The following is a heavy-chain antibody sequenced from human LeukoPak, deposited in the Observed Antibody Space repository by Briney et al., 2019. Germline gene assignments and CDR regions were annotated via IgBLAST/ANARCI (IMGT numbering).Heavy chain of an antibody. CDR2: LDQDGTKK. Sequence: GGSLRLSCAASGFNFRSYWMSWVRQIPGKGLEWVANLDQDGTKKYYVDSVKGRFTISRDNTKNSLYLQMNSLRVEDTAVFYCARDQYDTWSRRGNFDSWGQGTLVIVSS. CDR1: GFNFRSYW. CDR3: ARDQYDTWSRRGNFDS. J-gene: IGHJ4*02. D-gene: IGHD3-3*01. V-gene: IGHV3-7*03.